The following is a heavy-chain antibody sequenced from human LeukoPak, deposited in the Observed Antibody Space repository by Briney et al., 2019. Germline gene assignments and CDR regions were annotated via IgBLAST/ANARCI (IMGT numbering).Heavy chain of an antibody. V-gene: IGHV3-7*01. D-gene: IGHD5-18*01. CDR2: IKKDGSDK. CDR1: GFTFSSYW. J-gene: IGHJ4*02. Sequence: GGSLRLSCAASGFTFSSYWMSWVRQAPGKGLEWVANIKKDGSDKYYVDSVKGRFTISRDNAKTSLYLQMNSLRAEDTAVYYCARDLSGVTGYTYGRGIDYWGQGTLVTVSS. CDR3: ARDLSGVTGYTYGRGIDY.